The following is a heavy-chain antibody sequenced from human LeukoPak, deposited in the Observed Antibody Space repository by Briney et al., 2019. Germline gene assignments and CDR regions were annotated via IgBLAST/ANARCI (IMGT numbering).Heavy chain of an antibody. D-gene: IGHD5-24*01. Sequence: GGSLRLSCAASGFTFSSYGMHWVRQAPGKGLEWVAVISYDGSNKYYADSVKGRFTISRDNSKNTLYLQMNSLRAEDTAVYYCARVRDGYNLFDYWGQGTLVTVSS. V-gene: IGHV3-30*03. J-gene: IGHJ4*02. CDR2: ISYDGSNK. CDR3: ARVRDGYNLFDY. CDR1: GFTFSSYG.